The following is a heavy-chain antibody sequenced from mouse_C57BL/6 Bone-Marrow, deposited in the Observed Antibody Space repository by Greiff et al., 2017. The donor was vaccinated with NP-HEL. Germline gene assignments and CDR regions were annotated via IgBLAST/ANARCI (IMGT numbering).Heavy chain of an antibody. J-gene: IGHJ2*01. CDR1: GYTFTSYW. CDR2: IDPADSNT. CDR3: ALYYGSGY. D-gene: IGHD1-1*01. Sequence: QVQLQQPGAELVKPGASVKLSCKASGYTFTSYWMQWVKQRPGQGLEWIGEIDPADSNTNYNQKFKGKATLTVDTSSSTAYMQLSSLTSEDSAVYYCALYYGSGYWGQGTTLTVSS. V-gene: IGHV1-50*01.